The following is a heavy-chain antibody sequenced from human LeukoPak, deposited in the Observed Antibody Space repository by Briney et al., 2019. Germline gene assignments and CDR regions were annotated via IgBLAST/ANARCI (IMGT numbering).Heavy chain of an antibody. Sequence: PSETLSLTCTVSGGSISTSNYYWGWIRQPPGKGLEWIGNIFYSGSTYYSPSLKSRVTISLDTSRNQFSLKLNSVTAADTAVYFCARGAEYYAIWRGYAGYSDYWGQGISVTVSS. J-gene: IGHJ4*02. V-gene: IGHV4-39*07. CDR2: IFYSGST. CDR3: ARGAEYYAIWRGYAGYSDY. CDR1: GGSISTSNYY. D-gene: IGHD3-3*01.